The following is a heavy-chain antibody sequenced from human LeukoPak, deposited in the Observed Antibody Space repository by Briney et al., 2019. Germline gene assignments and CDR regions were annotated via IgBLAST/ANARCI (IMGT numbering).Heavy chain of an antibody. D-gene: IGHD6-13*01. J-gene: IGHJ4*02. CDR2: IVPILGIA. V-gene: IGHV1-69*04. Sequence: SVKVSCKASGGTFSSYAISWVRQAPGQGLEWMGRIVPILGIANYAQKFQGRVTITADKSTSTAYMELSSLRSEDTAVYYCARGIAAAGVDYWGQGTLVTVSS. CDR3: ARGIAAAGVDY. CDR1: GGTFSSYA.